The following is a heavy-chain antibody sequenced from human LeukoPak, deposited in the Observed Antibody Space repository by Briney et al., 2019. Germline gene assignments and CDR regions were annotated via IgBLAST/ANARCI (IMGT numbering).Heavy chain of an antibody. CDR1: GFTFRYYW. D-gene: IGHD3-22*01. V-gene: IGHV3-7*01. CDR2: INQAGREI. CDR3: ARDQGSMIVVRTPSRYFDG. J-gene: IGHJ2*01. Sequence: PGGSLRLSCAASGFTFRYYWMSWVRQAPGKGLEWLSNINQAGREIYYVDSVKGRFTISRDNGKNSLYLQINSLRADDTAVYYSARDQGSMIVVRTPSRYFDGWGRGTLVTASS.